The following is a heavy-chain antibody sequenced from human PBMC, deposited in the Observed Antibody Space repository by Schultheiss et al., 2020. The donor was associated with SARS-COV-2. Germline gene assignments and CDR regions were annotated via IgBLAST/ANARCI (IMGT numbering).Heavy chain of an antibody. J-gene: IGHJ6*03. CDR3: TTGPPIFGVVAPLYYMDV. CDR2: ISGSGGST. V-gene: IGHV3-23*01. Sequence: GGSLRLSCAASGFTFSSYAMSWVRQAPGKGLEWVSAISGSGGSTYYADSVKGRFTISRDNSKNTLYLQMNSLRAEDTAVYYCTTGPPIFGVVAPLYYMDVWGKGTTVTVSS. CDR1: GFTFSSYA. D-gene: IGHD3-3*01.